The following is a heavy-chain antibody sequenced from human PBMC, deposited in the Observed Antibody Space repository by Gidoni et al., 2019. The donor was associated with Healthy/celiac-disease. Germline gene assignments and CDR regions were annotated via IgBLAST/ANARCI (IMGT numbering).Heavy chain of an antibody. V-gene: IGHV3-9*01. D-gene: IGHD6-19*01. CDR1: GFTFDDYA. J-gene: IGHJ4*02. CDR2: ISWNSGSI. Sequence: EVQLVESGGGLVQPGRSLRLSCAASGFTFDDYAMHWVRQAPGKGLEWVAGISWNSGSIGYADSVKGRFTISRDNAKNSLYLQMNSLRAEDTALYYCAKGGTGNPSSGWFDYWGQGTLVTVSS. CDR3: AKGGTGNPSSGWFDY.